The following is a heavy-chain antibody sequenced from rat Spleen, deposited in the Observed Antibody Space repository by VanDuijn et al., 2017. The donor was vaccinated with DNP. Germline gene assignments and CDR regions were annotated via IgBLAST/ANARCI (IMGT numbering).Heavy chain of an antibody. V-gene: IGHV4-2*01. CDR2: INKDSTTI. CDR3: ARGRY. J-gene: IGHJ2*01. D-gene: IGHD1-11*01. Sequence: VQLKESGPGLVQPSQTLSLTCTVSGLSLTSYDYWMGWVRQAPGKGLEWVGEINKDSTTINYAPSLKDKFTISRDNAQNTLYLQMSKLGSEDTAIYYCARGRYWGQGVMVTVSS. CDR1: GLSLTSYDYW.